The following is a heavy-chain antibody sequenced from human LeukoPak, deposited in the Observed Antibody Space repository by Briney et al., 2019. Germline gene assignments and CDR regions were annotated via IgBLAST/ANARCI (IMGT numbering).Heavy chain of an antibody. J-gene: IGHJ4*02. D-gene: IGHD1-26*01. CDR3: ARDRIKSGSYYFDY. CDR2: ISGRGSTI. V-gene: IGHV3-48*01. CDR1: AFAFSDYG. Sequence: PGGSLRLSCAGSAFAFSDYGINWVRQAPGKGLEWVSCISGRGSTIYYADSVKGRFTISRDNAKNSMYLQMNSLRAEDTAVYYCARDRIKSGSYYFDYWGQGTLVTVSS.